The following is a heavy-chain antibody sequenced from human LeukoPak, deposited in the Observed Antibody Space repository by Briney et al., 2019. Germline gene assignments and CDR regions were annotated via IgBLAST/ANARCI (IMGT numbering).Heavy chain of an antibody. CDR3: ARPKSGVAVAGPGDH. J-gene: IGHJ4*02. V-gene: IGHV3-7*01. Sequence: GGSLRLSCAASGFAFSTYWMKWVRQAPGKGLEWVASIKDDGSANYYVDSVKGRFTISRDNAKNSLYLRMNSLRVEDTAVYYCARPKSGVAVAGPGDHWGQGTLVTVSS. CDR1: GFAFSTYW. CDR2: IKDDGSAN. D-gene: IGHD6-19*01.